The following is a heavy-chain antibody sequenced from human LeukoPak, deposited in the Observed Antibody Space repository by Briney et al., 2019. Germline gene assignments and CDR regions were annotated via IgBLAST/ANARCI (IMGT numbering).Heavy chain of an antibody. CDR3: ASWNGVIVAQYYYYYYGMDV. CDR2: IIPIFGTA. D-gene: IGHD3-22*01. Sequence: SVKVSCKASGGTFSSYAISWVRQAPGQGLGWMGGIIPIFGTANYAQKFQGRVTITADESTSTAYMELSSLRSEDTAVYYCASWNGVIVAQYYYYYYGMDVWGQGTTVTVSS. CDR1: GGTFSSYA. V-gene: IGHV1-69*13. J-gene: IGHJ6*02.